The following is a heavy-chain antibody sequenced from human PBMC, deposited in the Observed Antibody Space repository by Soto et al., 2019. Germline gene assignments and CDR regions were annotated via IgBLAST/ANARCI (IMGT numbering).Heavy chain of an antibody. D-gene: IGHD3-10*01. Sequence: QVQLVQSGAEVNKPRSSVKVSCKASGGTFSSYAISWVRQAPGQGLEWMGGIIPIFGTANYAQKFQGRVTITAAESTSAAYMEPRSQRSEDMAVYYCARTPYGSGIYFNYYYYGMDDWGQGTTVTVSS. CDR3: ARTPYGSGIYFNYYYYGMDD. CDR2: IIPIFGTA. CDR1: GGTFSSYA. J-gene: IGHJ6*02. V-gene: IGHV1-69*01.